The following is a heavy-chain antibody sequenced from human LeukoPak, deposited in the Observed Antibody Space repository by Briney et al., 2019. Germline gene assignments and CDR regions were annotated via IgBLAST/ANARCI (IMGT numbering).Heavy chain of an antibody. D-gene: IGHD6-13*01. V-gene: IGHV4-34*01. CDR1: GGPFSGYY. J-gene: IGHJ6*03. CDR2: INHSGST. CDR3: ARASRYSSSWTHYYYYYYYMDV. Sequence: PSETLSLTCAVYGGPFSGYYWSWIRQPPGKGLEWIGEINHSGSTNYNPSLKSRVTISVDTSKNQFSLKLSSVTAADTAVYYCARASRYSSSWTHYYYYYYYMDVWGKGTTVTVSS.